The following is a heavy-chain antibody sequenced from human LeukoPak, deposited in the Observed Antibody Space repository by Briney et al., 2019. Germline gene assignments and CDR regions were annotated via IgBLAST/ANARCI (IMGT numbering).Heavy chain of an antibody. J-gene: IGHJ3*02. D-gene: IGHD4-17*01. V-gene: IGHV3-30-3*01. CDR1: GFTFSSYA. CDR3: ARETYYGDDAFDI. CDR2: ISYDGSNK. Sequence: GGSLRLSCAASGFTFSSYAMHWVRQAPGKGLEWVAVISYDGSNKYYADSVKGRFTISRDNSKNTLYLQMNSLRAEDTAVYYCARETYYGDDAFDIWGQGTMVTVSS.